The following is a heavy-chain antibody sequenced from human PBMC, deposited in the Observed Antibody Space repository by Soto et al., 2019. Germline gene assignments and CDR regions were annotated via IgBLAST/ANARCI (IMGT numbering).Heavy chain of an antibody. CDR3: ANSRGGTFLGYHGMDI. D-gene: IGHD3-16*01. J-gene: IGHJ6*02. Sequence: QVQLVQSGPEVKKTGTSVKVSCKASGGTFSSRAISWVRQAPGQGLEWMGGIIPVFGRVNYAEKFQDRVTFTTDDSTGTVYMELSNLRSEDTALYYWANSRGGTFLGYHGMDIWSQWNTVSVSS. V-gene: IGHV1-69*01. CDR2: IIPVFGRV. CDR1: GGTFSSRA.